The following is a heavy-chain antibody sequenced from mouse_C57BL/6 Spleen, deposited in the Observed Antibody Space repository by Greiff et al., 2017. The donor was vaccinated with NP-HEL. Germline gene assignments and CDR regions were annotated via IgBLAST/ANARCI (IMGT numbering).Heavy chain of an antibody. CDR2: IDPSDSYT. Sequence: QVHVKQPGAELVKPGASVKLSCKASGYTFTSYWMQWVKQRPGQGLEWIGEIDPSDSYTNYNQKFKGKATLTVDTSSSTAYMQLSSLTSEDSAVYYCALTGTRGYWGQGTTLTVSS. CDR3: ALTGTRGY. D-gene: IGHD4-1*01. V-gene: IGHV1-50*01. J-gene: IGHJ2*01. CDR1: GYTFTSYW.